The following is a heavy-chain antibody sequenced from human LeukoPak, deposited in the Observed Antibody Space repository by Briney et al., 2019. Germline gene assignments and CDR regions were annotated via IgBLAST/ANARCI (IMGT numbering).Heavy chain of an antibody. J-gene: IGHJ4*02. V-gene: IGHV1-46*01. CDR1: GYTFTTYY. D-gene: IGHD2-8*02. Sequence: ASVKVSCKASGYTFTTYYMHWVRQAPGQGLEWMGLINPTATSTNYAQKFRGRVTMTRDTSTTTVYMELSSLRSEDTAVYYCAREESGGYFDYWGQGTLVTVSS. CDR2: INPTATST. CDR3: AREESGGYFDY.